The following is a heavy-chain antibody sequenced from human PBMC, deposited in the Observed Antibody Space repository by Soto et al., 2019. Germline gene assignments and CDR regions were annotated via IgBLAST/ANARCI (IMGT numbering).Heavy chain of an antibody. Sequence: PGGSLRLSCAASGFTFSSYEMNWVRQAPGKGLEWVSYISSSGSTIYYADSVKGRFTISRDNAKNSLYLQMNSLRAEDTAVYYCARSQDYGSSYYYGMDVWGQGTTVTV. CDR1: GFTFSSYE. J-gene: IGHJ6*02. D-gene: IGHD4-17*01. CDR2: ISSSGSTI. CDR3: ARSQDYGSSYYYGMDV. V-gene: IGHV3-48*03.